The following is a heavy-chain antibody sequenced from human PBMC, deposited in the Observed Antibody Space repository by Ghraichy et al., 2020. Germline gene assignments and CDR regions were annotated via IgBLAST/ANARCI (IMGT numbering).Heavy chain of an antibody. CDR2: ISGSGGST. CDR3: AKGRYYFEY. CDR1: GFTFSNYG. V-gene: IGHV3-23*01. Sequence: GGSLRLSCAASGFTFSNYGMNWVRQAPGKGLEWVSGISGSGGSTYYADSVKGRFTISRDNSKNTLYLQMNSLRAEDTAVYYCAKGRYYFEYWGQGTLVTVSS. J-gene: IGHJ4*02.